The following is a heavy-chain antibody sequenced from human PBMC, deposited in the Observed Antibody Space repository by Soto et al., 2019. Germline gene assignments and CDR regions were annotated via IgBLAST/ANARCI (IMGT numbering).Heavy chain of an antibody. CDR2: IYSGGST. D-gene: IGHD1-26*01. CDR1: GFTVSSNY. Sequence: EVQLVESGGGLIQPGGSLRLSCAASGFTVSSNYMSWVRQAPGKGLEWVSVIYSGGSTYYADSVKGRFTISRDNSKITLYVQMNSLRAEDTAVYYCARVRSGSYFTVGWYFDLWGRGTLVTVSS. J-gene: IGHJ2*01. V-gene: IGHV3-53*01. CDR3: ARVRSGSYFTVGWYFDL.